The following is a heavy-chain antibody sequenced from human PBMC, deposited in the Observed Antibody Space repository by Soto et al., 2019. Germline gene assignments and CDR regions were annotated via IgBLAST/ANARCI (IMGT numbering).Heavy chain of an antibody. D-gene: IGHD6-19*01. Sequence: QVQLQESGPGLVKPSETLSLTCTVSGGSISSYYWSWIRQPPGKGLEWIGYIYYSGSTHYNPSLKRRVTRSVATSKHQSSLKLSSVTAADTAVYYCARHVQWLVTFDYWGQGTLVTVSS. J-gene: IGHJ4*02. CDR1: GGSISSYY. V-gene: IGHV4-59*08. CDR2: IYYSGST. CDR3: ARHVQWLVTFDY.